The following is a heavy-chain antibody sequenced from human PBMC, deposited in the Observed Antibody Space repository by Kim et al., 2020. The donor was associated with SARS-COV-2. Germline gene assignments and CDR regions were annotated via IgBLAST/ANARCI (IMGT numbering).Heavy chain of an antibody. J-gene: IGHJ3*02. Sequence: KSRVTRSVDTSKNQFSLKLSSVTAADTAVYYCASRTLYYGDYVRDDAFDIWGQGTMVTVSS. D-gene: IGHD4-17*01. CDR3: ASRTLYYGDYVRDDAFDI. V-gene: IGHV4-31*02.